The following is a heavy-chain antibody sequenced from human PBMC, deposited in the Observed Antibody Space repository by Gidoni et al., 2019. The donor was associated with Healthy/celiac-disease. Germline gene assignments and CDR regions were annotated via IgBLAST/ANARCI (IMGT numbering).Heavy chain of an antibody. CDR2: INHSGST. CDR3: ARGETTVTWGGWFDP. V-gene: IGHV4-34*01. J-gene: IGHJ5*02. Sequence: QVQLQQWGAGLLKPSETLSLTCAVYGGSFSGYYWSWIRQPPGKGLEWIGEINHSGSTNYNPSLKRRVTISVYTSKNQFSLKLSSVTAADTAVYYCARGETTVTWGGWFDPWGQGTLVTVSS. CDR1: GGSFSGYY. D-gene: IGHD4-17*01.